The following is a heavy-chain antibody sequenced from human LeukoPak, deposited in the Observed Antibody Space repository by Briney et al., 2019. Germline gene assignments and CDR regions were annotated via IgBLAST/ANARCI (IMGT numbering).Heavy chain of an antibody. J-gene: IGHJ6*02. CDR2: INHSGST. CDR1: GGSFSGYY. V-gene: IGHV4-34*01. Sequence: SETLSLTCAVYGGSFSGYYWSWIRQPPGKGLEWIGEINHSGSTNYNPSLKSRVTTSVDTSKNQFSLKLSSVTAADTAVYYCARGSPSRGYSYGYYYYYGMDVWGQGTTVTVSS. CDR3: ARGSPSRGYSYGYYYYYGMDV. D-gene: IGHD5-18*01.